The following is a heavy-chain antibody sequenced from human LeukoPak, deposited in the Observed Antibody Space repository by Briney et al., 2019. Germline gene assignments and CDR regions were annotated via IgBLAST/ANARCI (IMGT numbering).Heavy chain of an antibody. CDR2: IYYSGST. V-gene: IGHV4-59*01. J-gene: IGHJ6*03. CDR3: ARTVTDYYYYYMDV. Sequence: SETLSLTCTVSGGSISSYYWSWIRQPPGKGLAWIGYIYYSGSTNYNPSLKSRVTISVDASKNQFSLKLSSVTAADTAVYYCARTVTDYYYYYMDVWGKGTTVTVSS. CDR1: GGSISSYY. D-gene: IGHD1-14*01.